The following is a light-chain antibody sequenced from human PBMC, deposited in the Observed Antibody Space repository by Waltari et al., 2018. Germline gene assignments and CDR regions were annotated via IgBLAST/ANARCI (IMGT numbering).Light chain of an antibody. CDR1: QGISNY. V-gene: IGKV1-17*03. J-gene: IGKJ3*01. CDR3: LHHIITQFT. Sequence: DLQMTQSPSAMSASVGDRVTITCRASQGISNYLAWFQLRPGKAPKRLICDASSLQSWVPSRFSGSGSGTEFTLTISSLQPEHFATYYCLHHIITQFTFGPGTNVDIK. CDR2: DAS.